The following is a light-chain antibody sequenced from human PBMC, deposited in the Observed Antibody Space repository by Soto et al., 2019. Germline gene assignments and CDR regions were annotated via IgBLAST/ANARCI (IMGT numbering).Light chain of an antibody. CDR1: QSVSSN. Sequence: EMVMTQSPATLSVSPGERATLSCRASQSVSSNLAWYQQKPGQAPRLLIYGASTRATGIPARFSGSGSGTELTLTISSLQPEDFATYYCQQYNSYPWTFGQGTKVDIK. CDR3: QQYNSYPWT. CDR2: GAS. J-gene: IGKJ1*01. V-gene: IGKV3-15*01.